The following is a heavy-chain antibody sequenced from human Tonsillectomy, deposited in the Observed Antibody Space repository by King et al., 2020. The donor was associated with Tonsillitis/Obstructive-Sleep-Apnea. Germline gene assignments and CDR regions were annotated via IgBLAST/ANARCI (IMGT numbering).Heavy chain of an antibody. D-gene: IGHD3-9*01. Sequence: VQLVESGGGVVQPGRSLRLSCAASGFTFSSYAMHWVRQAPGKGLGWVAVISYDGRNKYLADSGKGLFTISRDNSKNPLILQMNSLRAEDTAVYYCARPQDVLRYFDWLLEDYYYYYMDVWGKGTTVTVSS. J-gene: IGHJ6*03. CDR1: GFTFSSYA. CDR2: ISYDGRNK. V-gene: IGHV3-30*01. CDR3: ARPQDVLRYFDWLLEDYYYYYMDV.